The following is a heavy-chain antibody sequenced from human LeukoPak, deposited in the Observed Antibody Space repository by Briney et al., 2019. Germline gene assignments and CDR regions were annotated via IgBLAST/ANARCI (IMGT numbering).Heavy chain of an antibody. J-gene: IGHJ4*02. CDR1: GFTFDDYA. D-gene: IGHD6-19*01. CDR3: AKDLGEGSGFDY. V-gene: IGHV3-9*03. Sequence: GGSLRLSCAASGFTFDDYAMHWVRQAPGKGLEWVSGISWNSGSIGYADSVKGRFSISRDNAKNSLYLQMNSLRAEDMALYYCAKDLGEGSGFDYWGQGTLVTVSS. CDR2: ISWNSGSI.